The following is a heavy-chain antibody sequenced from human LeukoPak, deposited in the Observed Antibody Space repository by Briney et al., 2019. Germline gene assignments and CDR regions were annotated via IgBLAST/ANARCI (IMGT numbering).Heavy chain of an antibody. CDR1: GGTFSSYA. CDR3: ARGVSLDV. CDR2: IIPILGIA. V-gene: IGHV1-69*04. J-gene: IGHJ6*02. Sequence: SVKVSCKASGGTFSSYAISWVRQAPGQGPEWMGRIIPILGIANYAQKFQGRVTITADKSTSTAYMELSSLRSEDTAVYYCARGVSLDVWGQGTTVTVSS.